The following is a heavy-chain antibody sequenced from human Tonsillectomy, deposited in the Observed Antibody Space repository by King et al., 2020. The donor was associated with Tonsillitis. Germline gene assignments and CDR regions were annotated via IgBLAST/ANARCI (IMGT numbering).Heavy chain of an antibody. CDR3: ARGGSYYYGMDV. D-gene: IGHD3-16*01. Sequence: VQLVESGGGLVKPGGSLRLSCAASGFIFSSYSMNWVRQAPGKGLEWVSAISSSSSYIYYAESLKGRFTVSRDNAKNSLYLQMNSLRAEDTAVYYCARGGSYYYGMDVWGQGTTVTVSS. V-gene: IGHV3-21*06. J-gene: IGHJ6*02. CDR2: ISSSSSYI. CDR1: GFIFSSYS.